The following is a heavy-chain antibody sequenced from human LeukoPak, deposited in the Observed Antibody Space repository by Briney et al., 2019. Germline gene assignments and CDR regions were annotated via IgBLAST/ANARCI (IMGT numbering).Heavy chain of an antibody. CDR2: ITGHGSST. Sequence: GGSLRLSCAVSGFTFRSYWMHWVRQAPGKGLMWVSRITGHGSSTNYADSVKGRFTISRDNAKNTLYLQMNSLRDDDTAVHYCVRRGAPDTFDVWGQGTVVTVSS. V-gene: IGHV3-74*01. CDR3: VRRGAPDTFDV. CDR1: GFTFRSYW. D-gene: IGHD1-14*01. J-gene: IGHJ3*01.